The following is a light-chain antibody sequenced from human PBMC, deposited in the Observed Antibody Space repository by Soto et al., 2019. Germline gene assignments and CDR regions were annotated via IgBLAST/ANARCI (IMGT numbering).Light chain of an antibody. CDR2: GAS. V-gene: IGKV1-39*01. CDR3: QQSHSTPWT. Sequence: DIQMTQSPSSLSASVGDRVTITCRASQTSTTYLNWYQQKPGKAPKLLIYGASSLQSGVPSRFTGSGSGTDVTLNISSLQPEDFATYHCQQSHSTPWTFGQGTKVEIK. J-gene: IGKJ1*01. CDR1: QTSTTY.